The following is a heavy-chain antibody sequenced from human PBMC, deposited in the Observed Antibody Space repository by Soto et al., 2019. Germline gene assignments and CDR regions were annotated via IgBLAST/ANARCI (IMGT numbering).Heavy chain of an antibody. D-gene: IGHD3-10*01. CDR3: ARDLYSVSGSLAHNWFDP. CDR1: GFTVRSTY. Sequence: GGSLRLSCAASGFTVRSTYMSWVRQAPGKGLEWVSVTYSGGSTYYADSVKGRFTISRDNAKNTLYLQMNSLRAEDTAVYYCARDLYSVSGSLAHNWFDPWGQGTLVTVSS. V-gene: IGHV3-53*01. J-gene: IGHJ5*02. CDR2: TYSGGST.